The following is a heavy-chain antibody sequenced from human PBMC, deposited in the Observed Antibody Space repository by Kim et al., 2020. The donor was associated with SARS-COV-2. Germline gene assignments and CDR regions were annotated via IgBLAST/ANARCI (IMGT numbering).Heavy chain of an antibody. CDR1: GFTFSSRA. J-gene: IGHJ4*02. CDR3: AKDHPSSGWPAFES. V-gene: IGHV3-23*01. D-gene: IGHD6-19*01. Sequence: GGSLRLSCVASGFTFSSRAMSWVRQTPEKGLEWVASINNGGNPYYVDSVQGRFTVSRDITKATLYLQMNSLRAEDSALYYCAKDHPSSGWPAFESWGQGT. CDR2: INNGGNP.